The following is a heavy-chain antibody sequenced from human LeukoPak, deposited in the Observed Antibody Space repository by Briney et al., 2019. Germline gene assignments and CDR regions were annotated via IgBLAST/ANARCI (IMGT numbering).Heavy chain of an antibody. J-gene: IGHJ5*02. CDR1: GGSISSYY. D-gene: IGHD3-10*01. V-gene: IGHV4-4*07. CDR3: ARGGYYGSGNDFRFDP. CDR2: IYTSGST. Sequence: SETLSLTCTVSGGSISSYYWSWIRQPAGKGLEWIGRIYTSGSTNYNPPLKSRVTISVDTSKNQFSLKLSFVTAADTAVYYSARGGYYGSGNDFRFDPWGQGTLVTVSS.